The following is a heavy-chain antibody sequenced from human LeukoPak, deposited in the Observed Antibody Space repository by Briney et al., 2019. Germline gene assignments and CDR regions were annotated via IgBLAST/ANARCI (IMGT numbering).Heavy chain of an antibody. CDR2: IRPNSERT. J-gene: IGHJ4*02. CDR3: TTIRPGY. CDR1: GFTFSSYA. Sequence: GGSLRLSCAASGFTFSSYAISWVRQAPGKGLEWVSAIRPNSERTYYADSVKGRFTISRDDAKNTLYLQMNSLRAEDTAVYYCTTIRPGYWGQGTPVTVSP. D-gene: IGHD5-12*01. V-gene: IGHV3-23*01.